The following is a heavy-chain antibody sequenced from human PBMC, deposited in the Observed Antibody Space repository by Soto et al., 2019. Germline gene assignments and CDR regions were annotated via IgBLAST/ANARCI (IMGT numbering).Heavy chain of an antibody. CDR2: IYTTGAT. V-gene: IGHV4-4*07. CDR3: AMTVIAPSPNLDH. CDR1: GDSISRKY. Sequence: QVQLQESGPGLVKPSETLSLTCSVSGDSISRKYWSWLRQPAGGGLEWIGRIYTTGATNYNSSLKSRVSMSVDTSKNQFSLRLTSVTAADTAVYFCAMTVIAPSPNLDHWGQGLLVTVSS. J-gene: IGHJ1*01. D-gene: IGHD3-9*01.